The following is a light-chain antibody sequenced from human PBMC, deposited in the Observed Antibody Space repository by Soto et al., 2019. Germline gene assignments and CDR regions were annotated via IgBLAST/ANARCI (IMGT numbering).Light chain of an antibody. V-gene: IGKV3-11*01. J-gene: IGKJ3*01. CDR3: QQRSNWPLT. CDR2: DAS. Sequence: EIVLTQSQDTLSLSPGERASLSCLASQSVSSSYLAWYQQKPGQAPRLLIYDASNRATGIPARFSGSGSGTDFTLTISSLEPEDFAVYYCQQRSNWPLTFGPGTKVDI. CDR1: QSVSSSY.